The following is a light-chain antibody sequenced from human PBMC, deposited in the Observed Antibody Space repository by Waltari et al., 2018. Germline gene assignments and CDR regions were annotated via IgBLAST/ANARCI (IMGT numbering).Light chain of an antibody. J-gene: IGKJ1*01. CDR2: GAS. CDR3: QLYVRLPAT. V-gene: IGKV3-20*01. Sequence: SCRASQSVGRALAWYQQKPGQAPRLLIYGASSRSTGIPDRFSGSGSGTDFSLTISRLEPEDFAVYYCQLYVRLPATFGQGTKVEIK. CDR1: QSVGRA.